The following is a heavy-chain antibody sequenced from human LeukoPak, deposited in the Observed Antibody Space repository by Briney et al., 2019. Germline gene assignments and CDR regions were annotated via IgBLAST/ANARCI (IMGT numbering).Heavy chain of an antibody. V-gene: IGHV3-7*01. CDR1: GFTFTGYW. CDR2: TKQDGSEK. CDR3: ARGFRGWYAEGFDY. Sequence: PGGSLRLSCAASGFTFTGYWMSWVRQAPGKGLEWVANTKQDGSEKYYVDSVKGRFTISRDNAKNSLYLQMNTLRAEDTAVYYCARGFRGWYAEGFDYWGQGTLVTVSS. D-gene: IGHD6-19*01. J-gene: IGHJ4*02.